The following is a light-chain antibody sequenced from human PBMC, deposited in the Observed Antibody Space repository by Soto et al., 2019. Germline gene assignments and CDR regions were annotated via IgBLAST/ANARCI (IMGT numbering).Light chain of an antibody. CDR2: DAV. CDR3: QQNGTSPT. CDR1: RPVVRQY. V-gene: IGKV3-20*01. J-gene: IGKJ3*01. Sequence: EIVLTQSPDALSLSPGERVTLSCRASRPVVRQYTAWYHQKPGQAPRLLIHDAVSRATGIPDRSSGSGSWSGTDFTLFLSRLEPEDCGVYYCQQNGTSPTFGPGTKVEVK.